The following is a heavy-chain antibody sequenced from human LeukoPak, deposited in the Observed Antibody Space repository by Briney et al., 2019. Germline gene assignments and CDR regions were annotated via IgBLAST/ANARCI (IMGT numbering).Heavy chain of an antibody. J-gene: IGHJ5*02. V-gene: IGHV4-39*01. CDR2: IYYSGST. D-gene: IGHD3-10*01. Sequence: SETLSLTCTVSGGSISSSSYYWGWIRQPPGKGLEWIGSIYYSGSTYYNPSLKSRVTISVDTSKNQFSLKLSSVTAADTAVYYCARRSTKLLWFGRGWFDPWGQGTLVTVSP. CDR1: GGSISSSSYY. CDR3: ARRSTKLLWFGRGWFDP.